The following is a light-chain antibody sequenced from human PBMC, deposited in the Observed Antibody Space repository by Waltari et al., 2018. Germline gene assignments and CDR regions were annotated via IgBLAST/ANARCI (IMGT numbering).Light chain of an antibody. V-gene: IGLV2-11*01. CDR3: CSYAGSYNHVV. CDR1: SSDVGGYDY. Sequence: QSALTQPRSVSGSPGQSVTISCTGTSSDVGGYDYVSWYQHHPGKAPTLMICDVTKRPSGVPDRFSGSKSGNTASLTISGLQAEDEADYYCCSYAGSYNHVVFGGGTKLTVL. J-gene: IGLJ2*01. CDR2: DVT.